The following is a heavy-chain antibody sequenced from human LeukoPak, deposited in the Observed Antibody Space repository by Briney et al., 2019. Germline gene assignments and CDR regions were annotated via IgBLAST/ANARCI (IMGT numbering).Heavy chain of an antibody. CDR2: IYYSGST. Sequence: SETLSLTCTVSGGSISSYYWSWIRQPPGKGLEWIGYIYYSGSTNYNPSLKSRVTISVDTSKNQFSLKLSSVTAADTAVYCCAREKYSGYEGRFDYWGQGTLVTVSS. D-gene: IGHD5-12*01. CDR1: GGSISSYY. J-gene: IGHJ4*02. V-gene: IGHV4-59*01. CDR3: AREKYSGYEGRFDY.